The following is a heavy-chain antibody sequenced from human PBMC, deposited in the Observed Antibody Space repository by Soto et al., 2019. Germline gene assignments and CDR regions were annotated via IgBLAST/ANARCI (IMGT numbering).Heavy chain of an antibody. CDR3: ARVYYYGSGSYGMDV. CDR2: IYYSGST. D-gene: IGHD3-10*01. V-gene: IGHV4-61*01. J-gene: IGHJ6*02. Sequence: PSETLSLTCTVSGGSVSSGSYYWSWIRQPPGKGLEWIGYIYYSGSTNYNPSLKSRVTISVYTSKNQFSLKLSSVTAADTVVYYCARVYYYGSGSYGMDVWGQGTTVTVSS. CDR1: GGSVSSGSYY.